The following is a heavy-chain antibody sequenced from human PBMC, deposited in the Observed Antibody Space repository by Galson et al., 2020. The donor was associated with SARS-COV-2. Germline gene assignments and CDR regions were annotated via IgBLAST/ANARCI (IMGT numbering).Heavy chain of an antibody. CDR1: GGSISSYY. Sequence: ETSETLSLTCTVSGGSISSYYWSWIRQPPGKGLEWIGYIYYSGSTNYNPSLKSRVTISVDRSKNQFSLKLSSVTAADTAVYYCARGGGCGGDCPFDYWGQGTLVTVSS. V-gene: IGHV4-59*12. CDR2: IYYSGST. D-gene: IGHD2-21*02. J-gene: IGHJ4*02. CDR3: ARGGGCGGDCPFDY.